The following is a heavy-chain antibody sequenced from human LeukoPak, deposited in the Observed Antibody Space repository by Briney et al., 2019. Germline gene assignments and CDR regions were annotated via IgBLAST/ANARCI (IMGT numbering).Heavy chain of an antibody. V-gene: IGHV6-1*01. CDR1: GDSVSSDSAA. CDR3: ARKGTVTTPFDY. D-gene: IGHD4-11*01. J-gene: IGHJ4*02. CDR2: TYYRSKWIS. Sequence: SQTLSLTCAISGDSVSSDSAARNWIRQSPSRGLEWLGRTYYRSKWISDYALSVKSRITINADTSKNQFSLQLNSVTPEDTAVYYCARKGTVTTPFDYWGQGILVTVSS.